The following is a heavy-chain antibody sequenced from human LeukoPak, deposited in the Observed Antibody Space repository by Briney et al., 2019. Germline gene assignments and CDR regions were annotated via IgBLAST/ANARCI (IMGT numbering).Heavy chain of an antibody. Sequence: PGGPLTLSCGPSRLIFRKNYMTGPRQAPGKPREWVSIIYDSGDSYYADSVKGRFTIARDNSKNTVSLQMNSLRVDDTAVYYCVSHSDPLTGYSFDFWGQGILVTVAS. CDR2: IYDSGDS. D-gene: IGHD3-9*01. V-gene: IGHV3-53*01. CDR1: RLIFRKNY. CDR3: VSHSDPLTGYSFDF. J-gene: IGHJ4*02.